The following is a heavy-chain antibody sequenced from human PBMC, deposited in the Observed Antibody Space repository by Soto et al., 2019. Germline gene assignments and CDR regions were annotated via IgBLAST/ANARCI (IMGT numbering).Heavy chain of an antibody. V-gene: IGHV1-69*13. D-gene: IGHD3-3*01. CDR3: ARGGPNSRVLEWFPFDY. CDR2: IIPIFGTA. Sequence: SVKVSCKASGGTFSSYAISWVRQAPGQGLEWMGGIIPIFGTANYAQKFQGRVTITADESTSTAYMELSSLRSEDTAVYYCARGGPNSRVLEWFPFDYWGQGTLVTVSS. J-gene: IGHJ4*02. CDR1: GGTFSSYA.